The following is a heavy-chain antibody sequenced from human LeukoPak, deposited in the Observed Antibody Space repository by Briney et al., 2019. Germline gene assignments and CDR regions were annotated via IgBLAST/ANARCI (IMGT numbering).Heavy chain of an antibody. CDR1: GYTFTGYY. V-gene: IGHV1-2*02. D-gene: IGHD2-2*01. J-gene: IGHJ6*03. CDR2: ITPNSGGT. Sequence: GASVKVSCKASGYTFTGYYMHWVRQAPGQGLEWMGWITPNSGGTNYAQKFQGRVTMTRDTSISTAYMELSRLRSDDTAVYYCARRAKDIVVVPAAATHYYYYMDVWGKGTTVTVSS. CDR3: ARRAKDIVVVPAAATHYYYYMDV.